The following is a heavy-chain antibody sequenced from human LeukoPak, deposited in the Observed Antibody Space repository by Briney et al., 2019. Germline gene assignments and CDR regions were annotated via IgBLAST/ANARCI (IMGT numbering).Heavy chain of an antibody. CDR1: GFSINSLW. D-gene: IGHD3-16*01. V-gene: IGHV3-15*01. CDR3: TTEGGVWGYHALDV. J-gene: IGHJ3*01. Sequence: GGSLRLFCAVSGFSINSLWMSWVRQAPGKGLEWIGRIRSKAKGGTTDYVEPVRGRFTISRDDSKNTLYLQMNGLKTEDTAVYYCTTEGGVWGYHALDVWGQGTMVTVSS. CDR2: IRSKAKGGTT.